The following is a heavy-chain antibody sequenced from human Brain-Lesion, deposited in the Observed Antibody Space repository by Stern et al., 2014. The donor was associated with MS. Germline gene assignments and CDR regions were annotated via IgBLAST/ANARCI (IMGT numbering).Heavy chain of an antibody. CDR1: GYSFTSDW. D-gene: IGHD3-16*01. Sequence: VQLVESGAEVKKPGESLRISCQGSGYSFTSDWISWVRQMPGKGLEGMGRIDPSDSNPNYSPSFQGHVPISADKSINTAYLDWRSLKASDTAMYYCARHMGEGLSIDYWGQGTLVTVSS. V-gene: IGHV5-10-1*03. CDR3: ARHMGEGLSIDY. CDR2: IDPSDSNP. J-gene: IGHJ4*02.